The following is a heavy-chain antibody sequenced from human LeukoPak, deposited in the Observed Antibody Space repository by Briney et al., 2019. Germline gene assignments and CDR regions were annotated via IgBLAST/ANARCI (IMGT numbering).Heavy chain of an antibody. D-gene: IGHD3-9*01. CDR2: INPNSGGT. CDR3: ASDYDILAGYDY. J-gene: IGHJ4*02. Sequence: ASVKVSCKASGYTXTGYYMXWVXXAPGQXLEWMGWINPNSGGTNYAQKFQGRVTMTRDTSISTAYMELSRLRSDDTAVYYCASDYDILAGYDYWGQGTLVTVSS. CDR1: GYTXTGYY. V-gene: IGHV1-2*02.